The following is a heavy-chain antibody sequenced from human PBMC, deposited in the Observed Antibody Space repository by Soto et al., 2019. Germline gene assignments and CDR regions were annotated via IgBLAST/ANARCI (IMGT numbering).Heavy chain of an antibody. D-gene: IGHD2-21*02. CDR1: GYTFTSYW. CDR3: ARPRATRDWTIDY. V-gene: IGHV5-51*01. Sequence: GESLKISCKGSGYTFTSYWVGWVRQMPGKGPEWIPIICAADSDTRYNPSLQGHVTISADKSTSTAYLQWSSLPASDTAMYYCARPRATRDWTIDYWGQGTLVTVSS. J-gene: IGHJ4*02. CDR2: ICAADSDT.